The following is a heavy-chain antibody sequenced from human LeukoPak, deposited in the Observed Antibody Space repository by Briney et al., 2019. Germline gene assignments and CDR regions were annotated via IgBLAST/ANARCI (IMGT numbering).Heavy chain of an antibody. CDR3: ARVMGTNDHDEY. J-gene: IGHJ4*02. V-gene: IGHV1-2*02. D-gene: IGHD2-8*01. CDR1: GYTFTGYY. CDR2: INPNSGGT. Sequence: ASVKVSCKASGYTFTGYYMHWVRQAPGQGLEGMGWINPNSGGTNYAQKFQGRVTMTRDTSISTAYMELSRLRSDDTAVYYCARVMGTNDHDEYWGQGTLVTVSS.